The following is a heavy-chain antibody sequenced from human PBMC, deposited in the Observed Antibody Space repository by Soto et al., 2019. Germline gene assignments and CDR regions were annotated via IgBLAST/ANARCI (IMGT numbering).Heavy chain of an antibody. V-gene: IGHV4-4*08. CDR1: GDSISNYF. J-gene: IGHJ4*02. CDR3: ARYLPHHSGTSHFDY. Sequence: PSETLSLTCTVSGDSISNYFWSWIRQPPGKGLEWIAHVYNSVNSNYNPSLKSRVTISVDTSKSQVSLRLTSVTAADTAVYFCARYLPHHSGTSHFDYWGRGTLVTVSS. D-gene: IGHD6-19*01. CDR2: VYNSVNS.